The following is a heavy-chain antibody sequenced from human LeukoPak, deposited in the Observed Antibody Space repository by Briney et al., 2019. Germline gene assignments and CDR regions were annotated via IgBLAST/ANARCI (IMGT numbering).Heavy chain of an antibody. J-gene: IGHJ5*02. V-gene: IGHV4-61*02. D-gene: IGHD2-2*02. CDR1: GGSISSGSYY. CDR2: IYTSGST. CDR3: ARVYCSSTSCYTGLAYNWFDP. Sequence: SETLSLTCTVSGGSISSGSYYWSWIRQPAGKGLEWIGRIYTSGSTNYNPSLKSRVTISVDTSKNQFSLKLSSVTAADTAVYYCARVYCSSTSCYTGLAYNWFDPWGQGTLVTVSS.